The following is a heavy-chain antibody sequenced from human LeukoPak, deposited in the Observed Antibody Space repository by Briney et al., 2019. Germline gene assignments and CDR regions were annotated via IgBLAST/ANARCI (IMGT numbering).Heavy chain of an antibody. CDR2: IYYSGST. CDR1: GGSISSGGYY. CDR3: AREPRDSSGYYYGVTAFDI. Sequence: SETLSLTYTVSGGSISSGGYYWSWIRQHPGKGLEWIGYIYYSGSTYYNPSLKSRATISVDTSKNQFSLKLSSVTAADTAVYYCAREPRDSSGYYYGVTAFDIWGQGTMVTVSS. V-gene: IGHV4-31*03. J-gene: IGHJ3*02. D-gene: IGHD3-22*01.